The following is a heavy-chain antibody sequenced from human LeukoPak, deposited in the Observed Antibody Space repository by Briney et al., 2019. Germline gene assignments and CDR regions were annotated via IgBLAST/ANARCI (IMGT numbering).Heavy chain of an antibody. CDR1: SGFIGNNY. D-gene: IGHD3-3*01. CDR2: ISTSGNT. V-gene: IGHV4-4*07. Sequence: SETLSLTCSVSSGFIGNNYWSWIRQPAGKGLEWIGRISTSGNTNYSPSLKSRVTMSVYTSKNQFFLNLRSVTAADRTVYYCARDSRYYDFWSGYLDYWGQGALVTVSS. J-gene: IGHJ4*02. CDR3: ARDSRYYDFWSGYLDY.